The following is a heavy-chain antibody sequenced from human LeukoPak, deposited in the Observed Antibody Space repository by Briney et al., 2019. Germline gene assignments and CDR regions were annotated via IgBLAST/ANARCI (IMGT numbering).Heavy chain of an antibody. CDR1: GGSFSNYY. V-gene: IGHV4-34*01. Sequence: SETLSLTCAVYGGSFSNYYWNWIRQTPGKGLEWLGEINDRGRANYNPSLMSRVTVSVDTSKNQFSLRLTSVTATDTAIYYCARRWNYGRNYYIDVWGKGATVSASS. CDR3: ARRWNYGRNYYIDV. D-gene: IGHD1-7*01. CDR2: INDRGRA. J-gene: IGHJ6*03.